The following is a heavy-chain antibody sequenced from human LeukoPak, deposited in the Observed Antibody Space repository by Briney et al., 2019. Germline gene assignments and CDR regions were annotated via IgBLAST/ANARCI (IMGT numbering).Heavy chain of an antibody. CDR1: GFTFSSYW. CDR2: IKQDGSEK. J-gene: IGHJ6*02. D-gene: IGHD3-3*01. V-gene: IGHV3-7*01. CDR3: ARLGVSQNYDFWSSSQKGNYGMDV. Sequence: GGSLRLSCAASGFTFSSYWMSWVRQAPGKGLEWVANIKQDGSEKYYVDSVKGRFTISRDNAKNSLYLQMNSLRAEDTAVYYCARLGVSQNYDFWSSSQKGNYGMDVWGQGTTVTVSS.